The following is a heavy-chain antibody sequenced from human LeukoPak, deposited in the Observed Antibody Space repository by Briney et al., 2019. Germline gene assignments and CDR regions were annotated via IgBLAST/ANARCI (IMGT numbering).Heavy chain of an antibody. Sequence: PSETLSLTCTVSGGSISSYYWSWIRQPPGKGLEWIGHIYYSGSTNYNPSLRSRVTISVDTSKNQFALRLSSVTAADTAVYYCARQDSSSWYSNYFDYWGQGTLVSVSS. D-gene: IGHD6-13*01. J-gene: IGHJ4*02. CDR3: ARQDSSSWYSNYFDY. V-gene: IGHV4-59*08. CDR1: GGSISSYY. CDR2: IYYSGST.